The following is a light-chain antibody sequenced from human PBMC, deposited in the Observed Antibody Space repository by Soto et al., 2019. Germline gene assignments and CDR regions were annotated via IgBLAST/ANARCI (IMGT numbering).Light chain of an antibody. CDR3: LLFYADAWV. J-gene: IGLJ3*02. Sequence: QSVLTQPPSVSGTPGQSVTISCSGSSSNIGKNYVYWYQHLPGTAPKLLIYKNHQRPSGVPDRFSGSKSGTSASLAISGLRSEDEGDYYCLLFYADAWVFGGGTKLTVL. CDR1: SSNIGKNY. V-gene: IGLV1-47*01. CDR2: KNH.